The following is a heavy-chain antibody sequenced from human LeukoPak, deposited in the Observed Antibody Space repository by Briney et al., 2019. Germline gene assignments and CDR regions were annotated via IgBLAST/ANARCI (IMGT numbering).Heavy chain of an antibody. D-gene: IGHD2-15*01. J-gene: IGHJ4*02. CDR1: GASISSGPW. V-gene: IGHV4-4*02. CDR2: IFHSGSS. CDR3: ASPSGASTW. Sequence: PSETLSLTCAVSGASISSGPWWSWVRQPPGKGLEWIGDIFHSGSSNYNPSLKSRVTISIDKSKNQFSLKLTSVTAADTAMYYCASPSGASTWWGQGTLVTVSS.